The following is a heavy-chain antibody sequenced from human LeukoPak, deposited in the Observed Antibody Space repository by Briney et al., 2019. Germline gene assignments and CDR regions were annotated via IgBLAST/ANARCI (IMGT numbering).Heavy chain of an antibody. J-gene: IGHJ4*01. CDR1: GGSFSGYY. Sequence: PSETLSLTCAVSGGSFSGYYWSWIRQPPEKGLEWIGEINHSGSTNYNPSLKSRVTISVDTSKNQFSLNLSSVTAADTAIYFCAKHRAARLDFDSWGPGTLVTVSS. CDR2: INHSGST. CDR3: AKHRAARLDFDS. D-gene: IGHD6-6*01. V-gene: IGHV4-34*01.